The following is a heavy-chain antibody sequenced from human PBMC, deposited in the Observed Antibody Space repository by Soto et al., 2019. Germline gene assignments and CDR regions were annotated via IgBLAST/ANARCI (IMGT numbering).Heavy chain of an antibody. CDR1: GFTFSYYW. CDR2: IHSDGSST. CDR3: AGGDRGAFDL. J-gene: IGHJ3*01. V-gene: IGHV3-74*01. D-gene: IGHD1-26*01. Sequence: EVQLVESGGGLVRPGGSLRLSCAASGFTFSYYWMHWVRQAPGKGLVWVSRIHSDGSSTTYADFVKGRFIISRDNARDTVDLQMDGVRVEDTAVYYCAGGDRGAFDLWGQGTVVTVSS.